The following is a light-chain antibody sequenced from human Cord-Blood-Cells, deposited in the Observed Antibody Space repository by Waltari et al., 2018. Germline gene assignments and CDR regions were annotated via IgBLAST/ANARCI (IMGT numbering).Light chain of an antibody. V-gene: IGLV1-40*01. CDR1: SSNIGAGYA. CDR3: QSYDSSLSGYV. J-gene: IGLJ1*01. CDR2: GNS. Sequence: QSVLTQPPSVSGAPGQRVTISCTGSSSNIGAGYAVHWYQQLPGTAPKLLIYGNSNRPSGVPDRFSGAKSGTSASLPITGLQAEDEADYYCQSYDSSLSGYVFGTGTKVTVL.